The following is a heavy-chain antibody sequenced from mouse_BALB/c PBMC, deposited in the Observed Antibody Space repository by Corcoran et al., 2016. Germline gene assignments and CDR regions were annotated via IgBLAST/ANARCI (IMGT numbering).Heavy chain of an antibody. Sequence: QIQLVQSGPELKKPGETVKISCKASGYTFTNYGMNWVKQAPGKGLKWMGWINTYTGEPTYADDFKGRFAFSLETSASTAYLQINNLKNEDMATYFCASEPYAMDYWGQGTAVTVSS. CDR3: ASEPYAMDY. CDR2: INTYTGEP. V-gene: IGHV9-1*02. D-gene: IGHD6-1*01. J-gene: IGHJ4*01. CDR1: GYTFTNYG.